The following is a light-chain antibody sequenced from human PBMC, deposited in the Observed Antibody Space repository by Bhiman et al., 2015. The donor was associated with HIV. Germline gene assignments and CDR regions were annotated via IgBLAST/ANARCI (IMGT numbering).Light chain of an antibody. CDR1: SSNIGAGYD. CDR3: AAWDDSLSGPWV. Sequence: QSVLTQPPSVSGAPGQRVTISCTGSSSNIGAGYDVHWFQQLPGTAPKLLIYGNSIRPSGVPDRFSGSKSGTSASLAISGLRSEDEADYYCAAWDDSLSGPWVFGGGTKLTVL. J-gene: IGLJ3*02. CDR2: GNS. V-gene: IGLV1-50*01.